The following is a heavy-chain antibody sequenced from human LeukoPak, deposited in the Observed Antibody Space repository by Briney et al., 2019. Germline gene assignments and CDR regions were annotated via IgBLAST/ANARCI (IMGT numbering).Heavy chain of an antibody. CDR1: GGSISSSSYY. CDR2: IYYSGST. V-gene: IGHV4-39*01. D-gene: IGHD1-26*01. J-gene: IGHJ4*02. CDR3: ARRGSYYSVYFDY. Sequence: SETLSLTCTVSGGSISSSSYYWGWIRQPPGKGLEWIGSIYYSGSTYYNPSLKSRVTIYVDTSKNQFSLKLSSVTAADTAVYYCARRGSYYSVYFDYWGQGTLVTVSS.